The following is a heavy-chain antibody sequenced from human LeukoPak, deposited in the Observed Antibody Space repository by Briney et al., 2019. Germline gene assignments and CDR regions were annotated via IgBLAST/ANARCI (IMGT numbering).Heavy chain of an antibody. Sequence: ASVKVSCKASGYTFTSYGISWVRQAPGQGLEWMGWISAYNGNTNYAQKLQGRVTMTTDTSTSTAYMELRSLRSDDTAVYYCARVGVVVPAAISLDYWGQGTLVTVSS. CDR2: ISAYNGNT. V-gene: IGHV1-18*01. CDR3: ARVGVVVPAAISLDY. D-gene: IGHD2-2*01. J-gene: IGHJ4*02. CDR1: GYTFTSYG.